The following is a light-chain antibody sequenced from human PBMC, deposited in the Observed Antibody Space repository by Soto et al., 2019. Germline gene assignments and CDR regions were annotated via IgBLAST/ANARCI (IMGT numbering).Light chain of an antibody. Sequence: EIVLTQSPATLSLSPGERATLSCRASQSVSSYLAWYQQKPGQAPRLLIYDASNSATGIPARFSGSGSGTDFTLTISSLEPEDFAVYYCQHRSNWPPKTFGQGTKVEIK. CDR3: QHRSNWPPKT. J-gene: IGKJ1*01. V-gene: IGKV3-11*01. CDR1: QSVSSY. CDR2: DAS.